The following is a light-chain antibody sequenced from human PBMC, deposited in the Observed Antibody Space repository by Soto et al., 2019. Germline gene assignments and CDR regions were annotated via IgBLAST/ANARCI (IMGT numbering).Light chain of an antibody. V-gene: IGKV1-5*03. Sequence: DIQMSQSPSTLSASVGDRVTITCRASQSISRGLAWYQQKPGKAPKLLIYKWSTLQNGDPPRFSGSASGTELTLTISSLQPDDCAPYFCQQYNSYPRTFGHGTKVAIK. J-gene: IGKJ1*01. CDR3: QQYNSYPRT. CDR2: KWS. CDR1: QSISRG.